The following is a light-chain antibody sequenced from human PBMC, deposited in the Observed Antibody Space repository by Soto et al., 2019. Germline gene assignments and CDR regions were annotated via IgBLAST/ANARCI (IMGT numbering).Light chain of an antibody. V-gene: IGKV1-39*01. CDR3: QHSYSMPIA. CDR1: QNIIRH. J-gene: IGKJ5*01. Sequence: DIQMTQSPSSLSASAGGGGTITCRASQNIIRHLNWYQHKPGRAPRLLIYAASTLQSGVPSRFTGSGSGTEFTLTISGLQPEDFATYYCQHSYSMPIACGQGTRLEI. CDR2: AAS.